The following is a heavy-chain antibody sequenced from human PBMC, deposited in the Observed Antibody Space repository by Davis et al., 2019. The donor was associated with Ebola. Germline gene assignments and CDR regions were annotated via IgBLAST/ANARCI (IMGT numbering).Heavy chain of an antibody. D-gene: IGHD6-6*01. CDR1: GGSISSNSYY. Sequence: MPSETLSLTCTVSGGSISSNSYYWGWIRQPPGKGLEWIGSIYYSGSTYYNPSLKSRVTISVDTSKNQFSLKLSSVTAADTAVYYCGCIAARSTGWFDPWGQGTLVTVSS. J-gene: IGHJ5*02. CDR2: IYYSGST. CDR3: GCIAARSTGWFDP. V-gene: IGHV4-39*01.